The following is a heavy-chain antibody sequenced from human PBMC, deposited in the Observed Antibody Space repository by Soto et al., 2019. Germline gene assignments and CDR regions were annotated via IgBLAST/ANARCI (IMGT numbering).Heavy chain of an antibody. CDR3: AHRQRTVYFDY. V-gene: IGHV2-5*02. CDR2: LYWDDDK. CDR1: GFSLSTSGVG. Sequence: QITLKESGPTLVKPTQTLTLTCTFSGFSLSTSGVGVGWIRQPPGKALEWLALLYWDDDKRYSPSLKSRLTIPQDPHKNQMVLTMTNMDPVDTATYYCAHRQRTVYFDYWGQGTLVTVSS. J-gene: IGHJ4*02. D-gene: IGHD4-17*01.